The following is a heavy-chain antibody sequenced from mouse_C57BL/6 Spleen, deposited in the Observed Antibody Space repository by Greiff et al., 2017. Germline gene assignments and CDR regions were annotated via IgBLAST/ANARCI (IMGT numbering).Heavy chain of an antibody. Sequence: VQLKESGGDLVKPGGSLKLSCAASGFTFSSYGMSWVRQTPDKRLEWVATISSGGSYTYYPDSVKGRFTISRDNAKNTLCLQMSSLKSEDTAMDYGASNPLLGHRPFDDGGQGTTLTVSS. D-gene: IGHD4-1*01. J-gene: IGHJ2*01. CDR2: ISSGGSYT. CDR1: GFTFSSYG. V-gene: IGHV5-6*01. CDR3: ASNPLLGHRPFDD.